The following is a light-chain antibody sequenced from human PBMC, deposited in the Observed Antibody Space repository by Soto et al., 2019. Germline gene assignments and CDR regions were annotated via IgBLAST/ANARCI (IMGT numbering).Light chain of an antibody. Sequence: QSALTQPASVSGSPGQSITISRTGTSSDVGSYNLVSWYQQHPGKAPKLMIYEGSKRPSGVSNRFSGSKSGNTASLTISGLQAEDEADYYCCSYAGSSTLYVVFGGGTKLTVL. J-gene: IGLJ2*01. CDR2: EGS. CDR1: SSDVGSYNL. CDR3: CSYAGSSTLYVV. V-gene: IGLV2-23*01.